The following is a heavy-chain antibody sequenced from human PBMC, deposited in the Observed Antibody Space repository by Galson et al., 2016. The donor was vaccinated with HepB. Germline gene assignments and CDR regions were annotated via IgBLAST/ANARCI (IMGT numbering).Heavy chain of an antibody. CDR2: IDDSGST. CDR3: ARGTPGSPPTYHFGMDV. CDR1: GGSFNNFY. J-gene: IGHJ6*02. V-gene: IGHV4-34*01. Sequence: SETLSLTCAVYGGSFNNFYWTWIRQPPGKGLEWIGEIDDSGSTNYDPSLKRRVTMSVDASKNQFTLKLRSLTAADTATYYCARGTPGSPPTYHFGMDVWGLGTTVTVSS. D-gene: IGHD6-13*01.